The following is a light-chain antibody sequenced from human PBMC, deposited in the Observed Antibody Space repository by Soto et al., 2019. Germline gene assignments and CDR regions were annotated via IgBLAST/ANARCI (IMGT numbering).Light chain of an antibody. V-gene: IGKV1-33*01. Sequence: DIQMTQSPSSLSASVGDRVTITCQASQDISNYLNWYQQKPVKAPKLLIYDASNLETGVPSRFSGSGSGTDFTFTISSLQPEDIATYYCQQYDNPPFTFGPGTKVDIK. CDR1: QDISNY. CDR3: QQYDNPPFT. CDR2: DAS. J-gene: IGKJ3*01.